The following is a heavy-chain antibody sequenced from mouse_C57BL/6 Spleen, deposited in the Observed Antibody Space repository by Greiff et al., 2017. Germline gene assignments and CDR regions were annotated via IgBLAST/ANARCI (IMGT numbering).Heavy chain of an antibody. V-gene: IGHV5-9-1*02. D-gene: IGHD2-5*01. CDR2: ISSGGDYI. CDR1: GFTFSSYA. Sequence: EVKLVESGEGLVKPGGSLKLSCAASGFTFSSYAMSWVRQTPEKRLEWVAYISSGGDYIYYADTVKGRFTISRDNARNTLYLQMSSLKSEDTAMYYCTRDAYYSNYVGFAYWGQGTLVTVSA. J-gene: IGHJ3*01. CDR3: TRDAYYSNYVGFAY.